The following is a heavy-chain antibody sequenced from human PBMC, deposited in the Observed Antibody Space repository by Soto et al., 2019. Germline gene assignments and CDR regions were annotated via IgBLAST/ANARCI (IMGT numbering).Heavy chain of an antibody. J-gene: IGHJ6*03. CDR1: GGSISSSSYY. Sequence: QLQLQESGPGLVKPSETLSLTCTVSGGSISSSSYYWGWIRQPPGKGLEWIGSIYYSGSTYYNPSLKSRVTISVDTSKNQFSLKLSSVTAADTAVYYCARLQGAYGSGSWYYYYYYMDVWGKGTTVTVSS. V-gene: IGHV4-39*01. CDR2: IYYSGST. CDR3: ARLQGAYGSGSWYYYYYYMDV. D-gene: IGHD3-10*01.